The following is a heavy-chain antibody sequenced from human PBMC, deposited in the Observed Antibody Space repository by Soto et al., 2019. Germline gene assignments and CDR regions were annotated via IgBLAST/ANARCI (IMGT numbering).Heavy chain of an antibody. J-gene: IGHJ4*02. D-gene: IGHD3-10*01. CDR1: GCTFSNYI. CDR2: ILDDGNNK. Sequence: PGGSLRLSCAASGCTFSNYIMHWVRQAPGKGLEWVAVILDDGNNKYYADSVKGRFTISRDNSKNTLYLQMNSLRTEDTAVYYCARDDEGGSYCDLGYWGQGTLVTVSS. CDR3: ARDDEGGSYCDLGY. V-gene: IGHV3-30-3*01.